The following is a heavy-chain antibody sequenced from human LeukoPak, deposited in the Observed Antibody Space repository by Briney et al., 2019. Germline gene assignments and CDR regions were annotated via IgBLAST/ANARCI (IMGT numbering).Heavy chain of an antibody. J-gene: IGHJ6*04. Sequence: ASVKVSCKASGGTSSSYAISWVRQAPGQGLEWMGGIIPIFGTANYAQKFQGRVTITADKSTSTAYMELSSLRSEDTAVYYCARVNPEYDYVWGSYRYSPMDVWGKGTTVTVSS. CDR3: ARVNPEYDYVWGSYRYSPMDV. CDR2: IIPIFGTA. V-gene: IGHV1-69*06. D-gene: IGHD3-16*02. CDR1: GGTSSSYA.